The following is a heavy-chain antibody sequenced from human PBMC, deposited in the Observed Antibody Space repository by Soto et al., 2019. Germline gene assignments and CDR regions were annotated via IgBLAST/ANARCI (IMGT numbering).Heavy chain of an antibody. J-gene: IGHJ4*02. V-gene: IGHV5-51*01. CDR3: ARRGIVATIPFDY. CDR1: GYRLDAAW. D-gene: IGHD5-12*01. Sequence: GESLKISCKGVGYRLDAAWIGWVRQMPGKGLEWMGIIKPGGSDLRYSPSFRGQVTISADAAVNTAYLQWDSLKASDTAMYYCARRGIVATIPFDYWGPGTLVTVSS. CDR2: IKPGGSDL.